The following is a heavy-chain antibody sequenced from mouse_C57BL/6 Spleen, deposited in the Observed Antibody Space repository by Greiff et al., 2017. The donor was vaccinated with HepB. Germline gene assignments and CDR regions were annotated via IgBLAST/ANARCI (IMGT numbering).Heavy chain of an antibody. CDR2: ILPGSGSN. D-gene: IGHD2-1*01. CDR3: ARWDYGNYGRGAMDY. J-gene: IGHJ4*01. V-gene: IGHV1-9*01. Sequence: VKVVESGAELMKPGASVKLSCKATGYTFTGYWIEWVKQRPGHGLEWIGEILPGSGSNNYNEKFKGKATFTADTSSNTAYMQLSSLTNEYYSIYYCARWDYGNYGRGAMDYWGQGTSVTVSS. CDR1: GYTFTGYW.